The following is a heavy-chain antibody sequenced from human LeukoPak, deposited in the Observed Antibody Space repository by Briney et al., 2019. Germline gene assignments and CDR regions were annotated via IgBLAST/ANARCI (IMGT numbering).Heavy chain of an antibody. V-gene: IGHV1-24*01. D-gene: IGHD3-10*01. CDR2: FDPEDGET. CDR1: GYTLTELS. Sequence: ASVTVSFKVSGYTLTELSMHWVRQAPGQGNGWMGGFDPEDGETIYAQKFQGRVTMTEDTSTDTAYMELSSLRSEDTAVYYCATVVRGVNWDYWGQGTLVTVSS. CDR3: ATVVRGVNWDY. J-gene: IGHJ4*02.